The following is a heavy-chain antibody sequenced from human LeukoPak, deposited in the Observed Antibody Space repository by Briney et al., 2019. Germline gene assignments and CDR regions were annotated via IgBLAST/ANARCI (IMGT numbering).Heavy chain of an antibody. CDR3: ARASIPLYSSSRFYYYYYMDV. CDR2: ISYDGSNT. D-gene: IGHD6-6*01. CDR1: GFTFSSYG. V-gene: IGHV3-30*03. Sequence: PGRSLRLSCAASGFTFSSYGMHWVRQAPGKGLEWVAIISYDGSNTYYADSVKGRFTISRDNSKNTLYLQMNSLRAEDTAVYYCARASIPLYSSSRFYYYYYMDVWGKGTTVTVSS. J-gene: IGHJ6*03.